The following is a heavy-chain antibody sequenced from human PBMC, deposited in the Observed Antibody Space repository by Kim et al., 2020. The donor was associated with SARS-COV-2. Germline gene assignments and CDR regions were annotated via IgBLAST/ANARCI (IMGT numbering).Heavy chain of an antibody. CDR2: IYPGDSDT. D-gene: IGHD2-2*01. V-gene: IGHV5-51*01. Sequence: GESLKISCKGSGYSFTSYWIGWVRQMPGKGLEWMGIIYPGDSDTRYSPSFQGQVTISADKSISTAYLQWSSLKASDTAMYYCARQGGYCSSTSCYGWFDPWGQGTLVTVSS. J-gene: IGHJ5*02. CDR1: GYSFTSYW. CDR3: ARQGGYCSSTSCYGWFDP.